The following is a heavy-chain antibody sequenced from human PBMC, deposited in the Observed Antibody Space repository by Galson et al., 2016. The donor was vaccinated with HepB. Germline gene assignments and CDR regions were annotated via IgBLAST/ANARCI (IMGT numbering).Heavy chain of an antibody. CDR2: ITSTGSYT. CDR1: GFTFSDNY. CDR3: ATGPPSYYYGSSGYYSG. V-gene: IGHV3-11*06. J-gene: IGHJ4*02. Sequence: SLRLSCAASGFTFSDNYMSWIRQAPGKGLEWLSYITSTGSYTNYAGSVKGRFTVSRDNAKNSLYLQMNSLRAGDTAVYYCATGPPSYYYGSSGYYSGWGQGTLVTVSS. D-gene: IGHD3-22*01.